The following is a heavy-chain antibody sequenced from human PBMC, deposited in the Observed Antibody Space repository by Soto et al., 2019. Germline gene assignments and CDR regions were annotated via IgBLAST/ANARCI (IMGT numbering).Heavy chain of an antibody. CDR3: AREKYGGNSRYYYGMDV. V-gene: IGHV4-30-4*01. Sequence: PSETLSLTCTVSGGSISSGGYYWGWIRQPPGKGLEWIGYIYYSGSTYYNPSLKSRVTISVATSKNQFSLKLSSVTAADTAVYYCAREKYGGNSRYYYGMDVWGQGTTVTVSS. CDR2: IYYSGST. J-gene: IGHJ6*02. CDR1: GGSISSGGYY. D-gene: IGHD2-21*02.